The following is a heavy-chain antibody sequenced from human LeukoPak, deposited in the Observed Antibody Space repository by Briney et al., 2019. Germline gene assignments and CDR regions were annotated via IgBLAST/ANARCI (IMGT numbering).Heavy chain of an antibody. V-gene: IGHV4-39*01. J-gene: IGHJ4*02. CDR3: ASHYGDSYFGF. CDR1: GGSISTSSYY. Sequence: SETLSLTCTVSGGSISTSSYYWGWIRQPPGKGLECIGNIYYSGSTYYNPSLKSRVTISLDTSQNQFSLKLTSVTAADTAVYYCASHYGDSYFGFWGQGTLVTVSS. D-gene: IGHD4-17*01. CDR2: IYYSGST.